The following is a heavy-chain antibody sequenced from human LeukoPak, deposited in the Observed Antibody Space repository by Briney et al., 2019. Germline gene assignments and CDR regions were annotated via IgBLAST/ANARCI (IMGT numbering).Heavy chain of an antibody. V-gene: IGHV4-4*07. CDR3: AREQPRDYYYYYMDV. J-gene: IGHJ6*03. CDR2: IYTSGST. Sequence: SETLSLTCTVSGGSISSYYWSWIRQPAGRGLEWIGRIYTSGSTNYNPSLKSRVTMSVDTSKNQFSLKLSSVTAADTAVYYCAREQPRDYYYYYMDVWGKGTTVTVSS. CDR1: GGSISSYY. D-gene: IGHD5-18*01.